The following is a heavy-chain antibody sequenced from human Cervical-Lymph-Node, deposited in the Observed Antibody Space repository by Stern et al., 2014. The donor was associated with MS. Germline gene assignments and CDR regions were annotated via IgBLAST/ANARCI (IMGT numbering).Heavy chain of an antibody. J-gene: IGHJ4*02. CDR3: ARDRGSYSDY. V-gene: IGHV1-2*02. D-gene: IGHD1-26*01. Sequence: VQLVESGAEVERPGASVKVSCKASGYNFTAYFLHWVRQAPGQGLEWMGLISPKTGSATYAQNFQDRFTMTRDTSINTGYMEVSSLRSDDTAVYYCARDRGSYSDYWGQGTLVAVSS. CDR1: GYNFTAYF. CDR2: ISPKTGSA.